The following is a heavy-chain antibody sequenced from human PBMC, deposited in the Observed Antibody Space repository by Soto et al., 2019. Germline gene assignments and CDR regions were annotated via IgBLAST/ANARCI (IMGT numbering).Heavy chain of an antibody. CDR2: IGESGTPT. J-gene: IGHJ6*02. D-gene: IGHD2-2*01. CDR1: GFTFSSYA. Sequence: EVQLLESGGGLVQPGGSLRLSCAASGFTFSSYAMKWVRQAPGKGLEWVSLIGESGTPTYYADSVKGRFTISRDNSGNTLFLEMDSLRAEDTAVYYCARYIPGVRYYGMDVWGQGTKVTVSS. V-gene: IGHV3-23*01. CDR3: ARYIPGVRYYGMDV.